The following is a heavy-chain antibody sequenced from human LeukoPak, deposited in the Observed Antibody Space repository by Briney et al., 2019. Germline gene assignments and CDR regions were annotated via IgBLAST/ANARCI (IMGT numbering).Heavy chain of an antibody. J-gene: IGHJ4*02. V-gene: IGHV4-39*01. CDR1: GGSISGSSAY. CDR3: VSPRGFSYGYFDH. Sequence: PSETLSLTCTVSGGSISGSSAYWGWIRQPPGKGLEWIGSIYYSKNTYYNPSLKSRVTISADTSKNQFSLTLGSVSATDTAVYYCVSPRGFSYGYFDHWGQGTLVTVSS. D-gene: IGHD5-18*01. CDR2: IYYSKNT.